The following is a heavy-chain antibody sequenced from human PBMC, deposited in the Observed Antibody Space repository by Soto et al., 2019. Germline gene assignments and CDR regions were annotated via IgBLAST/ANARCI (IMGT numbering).Heavy chain of an antibody. CDR1: GFTFSTHW. CDR3: ARVPTGGYDWV. D-gene: IGHD5-12*01. J-gene: IGHJ4*02. CDR2: INSDGSTT. Sequence: EVQLLESGGGLIQPGGSLRLSCAASGFTFSTHWMHWVRQAPGKGLVWVSRINSDGSTTNYVDSVKGRFTISRDNAKNTVYLQMNSLRAEDTAVYYCARVPTGGYDWVWGQGNLVTVSS. V-gene: IGHV3-74*01.